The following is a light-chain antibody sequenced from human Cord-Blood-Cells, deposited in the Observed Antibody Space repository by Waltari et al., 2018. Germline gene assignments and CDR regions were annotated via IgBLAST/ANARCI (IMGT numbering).Light chain of an antibody. V-gene: IGKV4-1*01. Sequence: DILMPQSPDPLAVSLGERSTINCKSSQSVLYSSNNKNYLAWYQQKPGQPPKLLIYWASTREAGVPDRFSGSGSGTDFTLTISSLQAEDVAVYYCQQYYSTPYTFGQGTKLEIK. CDR1: QSVLYSSNNKNY. CDR2: WAS. J-gene: IGKJ2*01. CDR3: QQYYSTPYT.